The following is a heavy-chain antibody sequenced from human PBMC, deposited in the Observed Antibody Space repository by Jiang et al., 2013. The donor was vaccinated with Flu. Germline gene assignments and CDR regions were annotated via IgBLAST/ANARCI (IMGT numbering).Heavy chain of an antibody. CDR3: ARGGLGGSGRQNDAFDI. V-gene: IGHV1-2*04. Sequence: QLVESGAEVKKPGASVKVSCKASGYTFTSYYMHWVRQAPGQGLEWMGWINPNSGGTNYAQKFQGWVTMTRDTSISTAYMELSRLRSDDTAVYYCARGGLGGSGRQNDAFDIWGQGTMVTVSS. CDR1: GYTFTSYY. CDR2: INPNSGGT. D-gene: IGHD3-10*01. J-gene: IGHJ3*02.